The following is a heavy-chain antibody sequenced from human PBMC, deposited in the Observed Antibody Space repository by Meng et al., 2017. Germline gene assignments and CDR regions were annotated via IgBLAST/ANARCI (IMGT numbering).Heavy chain of an antibody. J-gene: IGHJ3*01. CDR2: ISWNSGST. CDR1: GFTFDDYA. V-gene: IGHV3-9*03. CDR3: AKALSGAYRPTDAFDV. D-gene: IGHD1-26*01. Sequence: GGSLRLSCAASGFTFDDYAIHWVRQAPGKGLEWISGISWNSGSTGYAGSVTGRFTISRDNANNSLFLQMNSLRTEDMALYYCAKALSGAYRPTDAFDVWGQGTMVTVSS.